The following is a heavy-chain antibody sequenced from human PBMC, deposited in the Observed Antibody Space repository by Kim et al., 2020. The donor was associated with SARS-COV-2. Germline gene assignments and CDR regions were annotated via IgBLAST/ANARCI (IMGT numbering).Heavy chain of an antibody. J-gene: IGHJ4*02. CDR3: ARDYGSGSFDY. Sequence: TSYNPSLRRRVTISVDTSKNQFSLKLSSVTAADTAVYYCARDYGSGSFDYWGQGTLVTVSS. D-gene: IGHD3-10*01. V-gene: IGHV4-31*02. CDR2: T.